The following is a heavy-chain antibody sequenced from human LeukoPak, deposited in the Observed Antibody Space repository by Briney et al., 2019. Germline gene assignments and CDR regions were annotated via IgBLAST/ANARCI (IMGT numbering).Heavy chain of an antibody. CDR1: GFTFDDYA. V-gene: IGHV3-9*01. CDR3: AKDGGRGAYYYYYMDV. J-gene: IGHJ6*03. CDR2: ISWNSGSI. D-gene: IGHD1-26*01. Sequence: GGSLRLSCAASGFTFDDYAMHWVRQAPGKGLEWVSGISWNSGSIGYADSVKGRFTISRDNAKNSLYLQMNSLRAEDTALYYCAKDGGRGAYYYYYMDVWGKGTTVTISS.